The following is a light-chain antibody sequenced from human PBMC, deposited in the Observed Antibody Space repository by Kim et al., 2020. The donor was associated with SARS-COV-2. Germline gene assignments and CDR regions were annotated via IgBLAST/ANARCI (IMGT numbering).Light chain of an antibody. CDR3: QRHDHWPLT. CDR1: QSVSNN. Sequence: EVVMTQSPATLSVSPGERATLSCRASQSVSNNYLAWYQQKPGQPPRLLIYGVSTRATGIPARFSGSGSGTDFTLTISSLQSEDFAVYYCQRHDHWPLTFGGGTKVDIK. CDR2: GVS. V-gene: IGKV3-15*01. J-gene: IGKJ4*01.